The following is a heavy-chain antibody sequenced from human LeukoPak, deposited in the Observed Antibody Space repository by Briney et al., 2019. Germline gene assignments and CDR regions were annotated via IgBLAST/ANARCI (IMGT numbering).Heavy chain of an antibody. D-gene: IGHD4-17*01. CDR1: GFTFSSYW. CDR2: INSDGSST. Sequence: GGSLRLSCAASGFTFSSYWMHWVRQAPGKGLVWVSRINSDGSSTSYADSVKGRFTISRDNAKNTLYLQMNSLRAEDTAVYYCAREGYGDYHDYGMDVWGQGTTVTVSS. J-gene: IGHJ6*02. CDR3: AREGYGDYHDYGMDV. V-gene: IGHV3-74*01.